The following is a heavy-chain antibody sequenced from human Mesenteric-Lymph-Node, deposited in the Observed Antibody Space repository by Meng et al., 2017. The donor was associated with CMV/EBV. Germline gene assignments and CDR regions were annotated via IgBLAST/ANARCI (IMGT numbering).Heavy chain of an antibody. CDR1: GFTFSHYY. CDR2: ISSSSSYI. V-gene: IGHV3-21*01. Sequence: GGSLRLSCAASGFTFSHYYMNWVRQAPGKGLEWVSSISSSSSYIYYADSVKGRFTISRDNAKNSLYLQMNSLRAEDTAVYYCARDGLPHDYLYGMDVWGQGTTVTVSS. D-gene: IGHD2-21*01. J-gene: IGHJ6*02. CDR3: ARDGLPHDYLYGMDV.